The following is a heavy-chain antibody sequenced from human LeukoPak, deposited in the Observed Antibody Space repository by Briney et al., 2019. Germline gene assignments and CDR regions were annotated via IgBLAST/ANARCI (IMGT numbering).Heavy chain of an antibody. D-gene: IGHD5-18*01. Sequence: PGGSLRLSCAASGFTFSSYAMSWVRQAPGKGLGWVSAISGSGGSTYYADSVKGRFTISRDNSKNTLYLQMNSLRAEDTAVYYCAKGMLPSATRKRGYSYGYSDYWGQGTLVTVSS. J-gene: IGHJ4*02. CDR2: ISGSGGST. CDR1: GFTFSSYA. CDR3: AKGMLPSATRKRGYSYGYSDY. V-gene: IGHV3-23*01.